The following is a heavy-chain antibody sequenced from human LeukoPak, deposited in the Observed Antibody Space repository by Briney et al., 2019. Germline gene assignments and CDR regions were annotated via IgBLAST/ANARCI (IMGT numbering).Heavy chain of an antibody. D-gene: IGHD2-2*01. CDR1: GFTFSSYT. CDR2: ISGSGGTT. CDR3: ARPSSTSHPGGAFDI. V-gene: IGHV3-23*01. J-gene: IGHJ3*02. Sequence: PGGSLRLSCAASGFTFSSYTMTWVRQAPGEGLEWVSGISGSGGTTYYADSVKGRFTISRDNPKNTLYLQMNSLRAEDTAVYYCARPSSTSHPGGAFDIWGQGTMVTVSS.